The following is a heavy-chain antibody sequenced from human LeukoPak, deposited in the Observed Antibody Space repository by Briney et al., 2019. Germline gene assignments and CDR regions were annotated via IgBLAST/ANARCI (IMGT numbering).Heavy chain of an antibody. Sequence: GGSLRLSCAASGFTFSSYWMHWVRQPPGKGLVWVSRINIDGSSTSYEDSVKGRFTISRDKAKNKLYLQMNSLRAEDTAVYYCARGLWFGERLLTPWGQGTLVTVSS. V-gene: IGHV3-74*01. J-gene: IGHJ5*02. CDR3: ARGLWFGERLLTP. CDR1: GFTFSSYW. D-gene: IGHD3-10*01. CDR2: INIDGSST.